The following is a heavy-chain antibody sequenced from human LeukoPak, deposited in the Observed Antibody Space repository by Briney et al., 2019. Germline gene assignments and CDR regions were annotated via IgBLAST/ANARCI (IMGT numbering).Heavy chain of an antibody. J-gene: IGHJ4*02. CDR1: GFTFSTYA. Sequence: GGSQRLSCAASGFTFSTYAMSWVRQAPGEGMQWVSGISNSGDSTYYLDSVKGRFTISRDNSKNTLHLQMSSLRAEDTALYYCVKDRCDRATCPEVWGQGTLVTVSS. CDR2: ISNSGDST. V-gene: IGHV3-23*01. D-gene: IGHD1-14*01. CDR3: VKDRCDRATCPEV.